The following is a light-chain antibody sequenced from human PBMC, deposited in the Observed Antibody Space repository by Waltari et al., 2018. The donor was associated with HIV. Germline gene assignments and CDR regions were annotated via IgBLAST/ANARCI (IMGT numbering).Light chain of an antibody. CDR1: SSDVGSYSC. CDR2: DIS. J-gene: IGLJ2*01. Sequence: QSALTQPRSVSGSPGQSVTISCTGTSSDVGSYSCGSWYHLRPGTAPKLILCDISKRPSGVPDRFSGSVSGSTASLTISGLQADDAADYYCCSYAGSFTLIFGGGTTLTVL. CDR3: CSYAGSFTLI. V-gene: IGLV2-11*01.